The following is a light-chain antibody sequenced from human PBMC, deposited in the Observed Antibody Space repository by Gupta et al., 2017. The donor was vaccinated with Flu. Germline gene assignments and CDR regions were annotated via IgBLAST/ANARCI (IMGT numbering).Light chain of an antibody. J-gene: IGLJ3*02. CDR2: EVT. V-gene: IGLV2-8*01. Sequence: SVTISCTGTSSDVGGYNYVSWYQQHPGNAPKLMFYEVTKRPSGVPDRFSGSKSGNTASLTVSGLQAEDEADYYCNSYANSKSGVFGGGTKLTVL. CDR1: SSDVGGYNY. CDR3: NSYANSKSGV.